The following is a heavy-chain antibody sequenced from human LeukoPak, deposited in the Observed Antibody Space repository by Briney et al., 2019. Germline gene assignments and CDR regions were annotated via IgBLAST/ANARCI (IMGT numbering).Heavy chain of an antibody. CDR3: AKEVVEVIPTAVDGELYFYYYGMDV. CDR2: VSGDGYTT. V-gene: IGHV3-43*02. J-gene: IGHJ6*02. CDR1: EFTFEDYA. D-gene: IGHD2-2*01. Sequence: GGSLRLSCVASEFTFEDYAMSWVHQVPGKGLEWVSLVSGDGYTTYYADSVKGRFSISRDNRKNSLYLQMNSLRADDTALYYCAKEVVEVIPTAVDGELYFYYYGMDVWGQGTTVIVSS.